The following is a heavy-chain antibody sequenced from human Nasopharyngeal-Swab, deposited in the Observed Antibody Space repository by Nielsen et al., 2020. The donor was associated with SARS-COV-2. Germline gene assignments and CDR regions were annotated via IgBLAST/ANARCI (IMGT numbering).Heavy chain of an antibody. V-gene: IGHV3-21*01. CDR1: GFTFSSYS. D-gene: IGHD1-26*01. Sequence: GESLKISCAASGFTFSSYSMNWVRQAPGKGLEWVSSISSSSSYIYYADSVKGRFTISRDNAKNSLYLQMSSLRAEDTAVYYCVKAPSGSYRSGDAFDIWGQGTMVTVSS. J-gene: IGHJ3*02. CDR3: VKAPSGSYRSGDAFDI. CDR2: ISSSSSYI.